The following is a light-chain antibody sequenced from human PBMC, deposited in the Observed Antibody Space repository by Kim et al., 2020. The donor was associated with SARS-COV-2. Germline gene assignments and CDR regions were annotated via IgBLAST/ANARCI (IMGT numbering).Light chain of an antibody. CDR1: RSGIGGKT. V-gene: IGLV1-44*01. CDR2: GND. CDR3: ASWDDTVNGWV. J-gene: IGLJ3*02. Sequence: RVTVSCSGNRSGIGGKTVNCYQQRVPGPAPKLLIYGNDQRPSGVPDRFSGSKSGPSASLAISVLQSDDEATYYCASWDDTVNGWVFGGGTQLTVL.